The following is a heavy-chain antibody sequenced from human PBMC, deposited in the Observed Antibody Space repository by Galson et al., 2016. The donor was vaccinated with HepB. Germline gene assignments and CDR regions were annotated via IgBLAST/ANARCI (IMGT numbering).Heavy chain of an antibody. CDR3: ARDPGGRARGYYYGMDV. CDR1: GYTFTTYG. CDR2: ISAYNGNT. J-gene: IGHJ6*02. Sequence: SVKVSCKASGYTFTTYGISWVRQAPGQGLEWMGWISAYNGNTNYAQKVQGRVTMTTDTSTSTAYMDLRSLRSDDTAVYYCARDPGGRARGYYYGMDVWGQGTTVTVSS. D-gene: IGHD3-16*01. V-gene: IGHV1-18*01.